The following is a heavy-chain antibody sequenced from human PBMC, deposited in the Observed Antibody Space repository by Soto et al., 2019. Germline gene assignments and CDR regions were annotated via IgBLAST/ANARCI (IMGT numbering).Heavy chain of an antibody. J-gene: IGHJ4*02. CDR2: IYYRGST. D-gene: IGHD5-12*01. CDR1: GGSVSSGSYY. CDR3: PREYGVASLNCFDS. Sequence: PSETLSLTCTVSGGSVSSGSYYWGWIRQPPGKGLEWIGDIYYRGSTNYNPSLKSRVTISVDTSKNHFSLKLSSVTAADTAVYYCPREYGVASLNCFDSWGQGTPVTVYS. V-gene: IGHV4-61*03.